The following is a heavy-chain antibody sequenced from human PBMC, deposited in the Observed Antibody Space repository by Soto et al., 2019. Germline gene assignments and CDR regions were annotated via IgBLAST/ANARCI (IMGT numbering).Heavy chain of an antibody. V-gene: IGHV4-39*01. CDR3: VRKFYYFGSGREIDS. CDR1: GGSVSNSSYY. Sequence: QLQLQESGPGLVRPSETLSLTCTVSGGSVSNSSYYWGWIRQPPGKGLEWIGSIYYRGSTFYNRSLRSGVTITIATSSNQFSLKLASVTAADTAMYFCVRKFYYFGSGREIDSWGQGTLVTVSS. D-gene: IGHD3-10*01. J-gene: IGHJ4*02. CDR2: IYYRGST.